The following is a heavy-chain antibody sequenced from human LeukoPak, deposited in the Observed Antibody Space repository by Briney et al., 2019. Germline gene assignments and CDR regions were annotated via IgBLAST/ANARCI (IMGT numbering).Heavy chain of an antibody. Sequence: LETLCLTCTVSGGSLRSYYWSWGREPPGEGVWWSGYIYFSGSANYNPSLKSRVTISVDTSKNQFTLNLSSVTAADTAVYYCASAPLLRIFGLDLWGQGTLVTVSS. V-gene: IGHV4-59*01. CDR3: ASAPLLRIFGLDL. CDR1: GGSLRSYY. CDR2: IYFSGSA. J-gene: IGHJ5*02. D-gene: IGHD3-3*01.